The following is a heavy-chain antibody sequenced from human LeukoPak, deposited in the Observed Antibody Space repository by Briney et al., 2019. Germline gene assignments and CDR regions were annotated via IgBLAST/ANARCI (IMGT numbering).Heavy chain of an antibody. J-gene: IGHJ1*01. Sequence: GESLRLSCAASGFTFSSYAMSWVRQAPGKGLEWVSAISGSGGSTYYADSVKGRFTISRDNSKNTLYLQMNSLRAEDTAVYYCAKDSDVGVGGDFQHWGQGTLVTVSS. CDR2: ISGSGGST. V-gene: IGHV3-23*01. CDR3: AKDSDVGVGGDFQH. D-gene: IGHD1-26*01. CDR1: GFTFSSYA.